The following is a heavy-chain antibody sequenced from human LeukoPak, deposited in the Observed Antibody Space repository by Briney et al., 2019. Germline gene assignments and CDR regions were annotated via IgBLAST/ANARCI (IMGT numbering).Heavy chain of an antibody. Sequence: GGSLRLSCAASGISVSNDYMSWVRQAPGKGLEWISAIYADGYTRDAASVKGRFSISRHNSKNTVYLQMDNLRPEDTAVYYCARDRRGEKDFDVWGPGTMVTVSS. CDR1: GISVSNDY. J-gene: IGHJ3*01. V-gene: IGHV3-53*04. CDR3: ARDRRGEKDFDV. CDR2: IYADGYT.